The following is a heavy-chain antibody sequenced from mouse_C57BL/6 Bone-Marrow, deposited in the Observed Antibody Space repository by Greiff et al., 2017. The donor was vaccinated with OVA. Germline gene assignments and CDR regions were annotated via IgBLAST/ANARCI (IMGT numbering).Heavy chain of an antibody. J-gene: IGHJ2*01. V-gene: IGHV5-6*02. Sequence: DVMLVESGGDLVKPGGSLKLSCAASGFTFSSYGLSWVRQTPDKRLEWVATISSGGSYTYYPDSVKGRFTISRDNAKNTLYLQMSSVKSEDTAMYYCARITTVVFDYWGQGTTLTVSS. CDR2: ISSGGSYT. D-gene: IGHD1-1*01. CDR1: GFTFSSYG. CDR3: ARITTVVFDY.